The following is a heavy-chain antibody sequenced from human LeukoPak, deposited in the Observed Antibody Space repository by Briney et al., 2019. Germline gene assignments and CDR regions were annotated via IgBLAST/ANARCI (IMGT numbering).Heavy chain of an antibody. J-gene: IGHJ4*02. CDR3: AREHCSSTSCYFDY. Sequence: GASVKVSRKASGYTFTSYGISWVRQAPGQGLEWMGWISAYNGNTNYAQKLQGRVTMTTDTSTSTAYMELRSLRSDDTAVYYCAREHCSSTSCYFDYWGQGTLVTVSS. CDR1: GYTFTSYG. D-gene: IGHD2-2*01. V-gene: IGHV1-18*01. CDR2: ISAYNGNT.